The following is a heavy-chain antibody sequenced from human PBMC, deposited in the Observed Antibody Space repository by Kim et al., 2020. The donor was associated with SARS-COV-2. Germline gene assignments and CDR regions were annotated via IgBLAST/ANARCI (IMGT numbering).Heavy chain of an antibody. J-gene: IGHJ4*02. V-gene: IGHV4-34*01. CDR1: GGSFSGYY. CDR2: INHSGST. CDR3: ARGSLTIFGELPLDY. D-gene: IGHD3-3*01. Sequence: SETLSLTCAVYGGSFSGYYWSWIRQPPGKGLEWIGEINHSGSTNYNPSLKSRVTISVDTSKNQFSLKLSSVTAADTAVYYCARGSLTIFGELPLDYWGQG.